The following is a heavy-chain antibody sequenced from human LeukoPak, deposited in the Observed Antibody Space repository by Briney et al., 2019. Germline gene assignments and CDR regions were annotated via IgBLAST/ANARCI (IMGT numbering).Heavy chain of an antibody. D-gene: IGHD3-9*01. CDR2: IYPGDSDT. J-gene: IGHJ4*02. CDR3: ARRGDILTGYLGD. CDR1: GYSFTSYW. Sequence: GESLQISCNGSGYSFTSYWIGWVRQMPGKGLEWMGIIYPGDSDTRYSPSFQGQVTISADKSISTAYLQWSSLKASDTAMYYCARRGDILTGYLGDWGQGTLATVSS. V-gene: IGHV5-51*01.